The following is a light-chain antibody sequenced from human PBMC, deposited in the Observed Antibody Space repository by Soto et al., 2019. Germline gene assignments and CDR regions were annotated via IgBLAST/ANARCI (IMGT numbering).Light chain of an antibody. CDR1: QRVYSSY. CDR3: QQYGSSSQT. Sequence: IMLKQSPGTLSLSPGERVTLSCRASQRVYSSYLAWYQQKPGQAPRLLIYGASSRATGIPDRFSGSGSGTDFTLTISRLEPEDFAVYYCQQYGSSSQTFGQGTKVDI. J-gene: IGKJ1*01. V-gene: IGKV3-20*01. CDR2: GAS.